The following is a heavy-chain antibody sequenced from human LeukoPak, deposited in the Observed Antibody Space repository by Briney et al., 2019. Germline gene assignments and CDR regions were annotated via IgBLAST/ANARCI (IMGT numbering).Heavy chain of an antibody. J-gene: IGHJ4*02. CDR2: IIPIFGTA. Sequence: ASVKVSCKASGGTFSSYAISWVRQAPGQGLEWMGGIIPIFGTANYAQKFQGRVTTTTDESTSTAYMELSSLRSEDTAVYYCARTQLGYCSSTSCYPDDYWGQGTLVTVSS. V-gene: IGHV1-69*05. CDR1: GGTFSSYA. CDR3: ARTQLGYCSSTSCYPDDY. D-gene: IGHD2-2*01.